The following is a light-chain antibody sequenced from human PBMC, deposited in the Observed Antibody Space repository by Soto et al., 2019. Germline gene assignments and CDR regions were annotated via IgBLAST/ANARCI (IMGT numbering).Light chain of an antibody. CDR2: WAT. Sequence: DIVMTQSPESLAVSLGERATINCKSSQSVFYKSHNKNFLAWYQQKSGQPPRLLIYWATTRESGVPDRFSGGGSGTDFTLTIDSLQAEDVALYFCQQYYNTPVTFGGGTKVEIK. CDR1: QSVFYKSHNKNF. V-gene: IGKV4-1*01. J-gene: IGKJ4*01. CDR3: QQYYNTPVT.